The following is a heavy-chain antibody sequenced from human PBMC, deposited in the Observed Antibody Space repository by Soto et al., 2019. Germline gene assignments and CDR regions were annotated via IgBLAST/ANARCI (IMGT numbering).Heavy chain of an antibody. Sequence: QLQLQESGSGLVKPSQTLSLTCAVSDGSISSAGYSWSWIRQPPGKGLEWIGYIYNSGSTYYNPSLRSRVTISIVMSNNQFCLRLSSVTAADTSVYYCARVLGRGGLYYHGMDVWGQGITVTVSS. CDR2: IYNSGST. V-gene: IGHV4-30-2*01. J-gene: IGHJ6*02. CDR3: ARVLGRGGLYYHGMDV. D-gene: IGHD3-16*01. CDR1: DGSISSAGYS.